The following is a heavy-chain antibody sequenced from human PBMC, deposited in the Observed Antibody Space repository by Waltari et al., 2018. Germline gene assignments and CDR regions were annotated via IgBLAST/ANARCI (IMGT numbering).Heavy chain of an antibody. Sequence: QVQLQQWGAGLLKPSETLSLTCAVYGGSFSGYYWSCIRQPPGKGLEGIGEINHSGSTTSNPSLRRRVTISVDTSKDPLSLKLSSGTDADTAVYYCARDPRRRYFDWLRKNLLYGMDVWGQGTTVTVSS. D-gene: IGHD3-9*01. J-gene: IGHJ6*02. CDR2: INHSGST. CDR3: ARDPRRRYFDWLRKNLLYGMDV. CDR1: GGSFSGYY. V-gene: IGHV4-34*01.